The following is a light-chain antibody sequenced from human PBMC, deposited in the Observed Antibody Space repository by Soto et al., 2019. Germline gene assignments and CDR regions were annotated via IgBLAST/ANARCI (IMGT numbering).Light chain of an antibody. V-gene: IGKV3-15*01. CDR3: QQYNNWPIT. CDR1: QSVSSN. J-gene: IGKJ5*01. Sequence: ETVMTQSPATLSVSPGERATLSCRASQSVSSNLAWYQQKPGQAPRLLIYGTSTRATCIPARFSGSGSGTEFTLTISSLQSEDFAVYYCQQYNNWPITFGQGTRLEIK. CDR2: GTS.